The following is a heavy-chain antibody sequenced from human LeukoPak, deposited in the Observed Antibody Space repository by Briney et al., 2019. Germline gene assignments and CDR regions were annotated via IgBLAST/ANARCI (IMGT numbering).Heavy chain of an antibody. Sequence: ASVKVSCKASGYTFTSYGISWVRQAPGQGLEWMGWISAYNGNTNYAQELQGRVTMTTDTSTSTAYMELRSLRSDDTAVYYCARDPDYGDYYYYYGMDVWGQGTTVTVSS. CDR2: ISAYNGNT. CDR1: GYTFTSYG. J-gene: IGHJ6*02. CDR3: ARDPDYGDYYYYYGMDV. V-gene: IGHV1-18*01. D-gene: IGHD4-17*01.